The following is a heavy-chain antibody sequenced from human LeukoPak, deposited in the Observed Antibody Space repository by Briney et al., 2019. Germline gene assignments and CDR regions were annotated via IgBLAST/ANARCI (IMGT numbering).Heavy chain of an antibody. CDR3: AREVGIAAAGPGIDY. V-gene: IGHV3-30*03. CDR2: ISYDGSNK. J-gene: IGHJ4*02. D-gene: IGHD6-13*01. Sequence: GGSLRLSCAASGFTFSSYGMHWVRQAPGKGLEWVAVISYDGSNKYYADSVKGRFTISRDNSKNTLYLQMNSLRAEDTAVYYCAREVGIAAAGPGIDYWGQGTLVTVSS. CDR1: GFTFSSYG.